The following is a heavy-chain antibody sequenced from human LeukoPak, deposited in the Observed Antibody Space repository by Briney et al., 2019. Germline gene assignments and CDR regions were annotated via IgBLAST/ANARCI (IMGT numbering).Heavy chain of an antibody. CDR1: GFALTAYN. CDR3: ARNTYGYKFSMDV. Sequence: ASVKVSCKASGFALTAYNIVWLRQAPGQGLEWVGWVTAFNENTHYSRKVQGRVTMTRDTSTSTAYMELRSLRSDDTAVYYCARNTYGYKFSMDVWGKGTSVTVSS. V-gene: IGHV1-18*01. J-gene: IGHJ6*03. CDR2: VTAFNENT. D-gene: IGHD5-24*01.